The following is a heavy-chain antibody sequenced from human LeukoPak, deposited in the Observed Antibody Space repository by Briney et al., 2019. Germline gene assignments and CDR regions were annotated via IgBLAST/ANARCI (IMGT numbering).Heavy chain of an antibody. V-gene: IGHV3-30*18. Sequence: GRSLRLSCAASGLTFSSYGMHWVRQAPGKGLEWVAVISNDGSTKKYADSVKGRFTISRDNSKNTLYVQMNSLRADDAAVYYCAKGRSSYPMDYIFDFWGQGTLVTVSS. CDR3: AKGRSSYPMDYIFDF. D-gene: IGHD3-16*02. CDR1: GLTFSSYG. CDR2: ISNDGSTK. J-gene: IGHJ4*02.